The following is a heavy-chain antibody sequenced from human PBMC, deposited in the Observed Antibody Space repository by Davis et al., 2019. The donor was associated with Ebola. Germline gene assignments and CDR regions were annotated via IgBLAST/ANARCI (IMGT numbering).Heavy chain of an antibody. V-gene: IGHV3-23*01. Sequence: GESLKLSCAASGFTFSSYAMSWVRQAPGKGLEWVSAISGSGGSTYYADSVKGRFTISRDNSKNTLYLQMNSLRAEDTAVYYCAKVKYYGSGTLSDRGYFDYWGQGTLVTVSA. D-gene: IGHD3-10*01. CDR1: GFTFSSYA. J-gene: IGHJ4*02. CDR2: ISGSGGST. CDR3: AKVKYYGSGTLSDRGYFDY.